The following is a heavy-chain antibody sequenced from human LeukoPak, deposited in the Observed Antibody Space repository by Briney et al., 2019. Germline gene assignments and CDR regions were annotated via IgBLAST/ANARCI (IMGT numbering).Heavy chain of an antibody. J-gene: IGHJ6*03. CDR3: AREPYGSGSFRTDYYYMDV. Sequence: ASVKVSCKASGYTFTGYYMHWVRQAPGQGLEWMGWIYPNSGGTNYAQKLQGRVTMTRDTSTSTAYMELSRLTSDDTAVYYCAREPYGSGSFRTDYYYMDVWGKGTTVTISS. CDR1: GYTFTGYY. V-gene: IGHV1-2*02. D-gene: IGHD3-10*01. CDR2: IYPNSGGT.